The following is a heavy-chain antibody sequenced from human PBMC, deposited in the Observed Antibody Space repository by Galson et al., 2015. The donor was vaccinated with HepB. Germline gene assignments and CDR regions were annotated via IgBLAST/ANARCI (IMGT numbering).Heavy chain of an antibody. CDR1: GYTFTSYG. J-gene: IGHJ4*02. CDR2: ISAYNGNT. D-gene: IGHD2-21*01. Sequence: SVKVSCKASGYTFTSYGISWVRQAPGQGLEWMGWISAYNGNTNYAQKLQGRVTMTTDTSTSTAYMELSSLRSEDTAVYYCARHSADFPDYFDYWGQGTLVTVSS. V-gene: IGHV1-18*04. CDR3: ARHSADFPDYFDY.